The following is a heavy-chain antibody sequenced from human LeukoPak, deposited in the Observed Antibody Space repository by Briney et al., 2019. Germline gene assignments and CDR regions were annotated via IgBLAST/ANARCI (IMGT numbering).Heavy chain of an antibody. Sequence: SETLSLTCTVSGGSISSGDYYWSWIREPPGKGLEWIGYIYYNGVTYYNPFLKGRVTISIDTPKNQFSLKVTSVTAADTAVYYCVREIQKFTATPGDHWGQGTPVTVSS. CDR1: GGSISSGDYY. J-gene: IGHJ4*02. CDR3: VREIQKFTATPGDH. CDR2: IYYNGVT. V-gene: IGHV4-30-4*01. D-gene: IGHD2-15*01.